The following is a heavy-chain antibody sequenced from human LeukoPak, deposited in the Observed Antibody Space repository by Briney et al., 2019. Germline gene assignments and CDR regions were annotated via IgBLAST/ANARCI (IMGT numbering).Heavy chain of an antibody. CDR2: INPNSGGT. J-gene: IGHJ4*02. Sequence: GGAVKVCCKASGYTFTGYYMHWVRQTPGQGLEWMGWINPNSGGTNYAQKFQGRVTMTRDTSISTAYMELSRLRSDDTAVYYCARNFYFDSSGYYHYWGQGTLVTVSS. CDR3: ARNFYFDSSGYYHY. D-gene: IGHD3-22*01. CDR1: GYTFTGYY. V-gene: IGHV1-2*02.